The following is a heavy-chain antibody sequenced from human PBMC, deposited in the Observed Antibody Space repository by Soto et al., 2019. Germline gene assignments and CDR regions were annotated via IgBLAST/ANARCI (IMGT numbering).Heavy chain of an antibody. CDR1: GGTFSSYA. Sequence: QVQLVQSGAEVKKPGSSVKVSCKASGGTFSSYAISWVRQAPGQGLEWMGGIIPIFGTANYAQKFQGRVTITADRSTTTAYMDRSSLRSDDTAVYYCARDEDCSGGSCYSSADYWGQGTIVTVSS. D-gene: IGHD2-15*01. V-gene: IGHV1-69*14. J-gene: IGHJ4*02. CDR2: IIPIFGTA. CDR3: ARDEDCSGGSCYSSADY.